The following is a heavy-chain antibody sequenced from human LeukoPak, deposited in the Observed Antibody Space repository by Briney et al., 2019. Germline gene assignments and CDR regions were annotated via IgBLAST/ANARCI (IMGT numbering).Heavy chain of an antibody. CDR3: AKGTHDY. Sequence: KSSETLSLTCAVYGGSFSGYYWSWIRQPPGKGLEWIGEINHSGSTNYNPSLKSRVTISVDTSKNQFSLKLSSVTAADTAVYYCAKGTHDYWGQGTLVTVSS. CDR1: GGSFSGYY. J-gene: IGHJ4*02. CDR2: INHSGST. D-gene: IGHD1-14*01. V-gene: IGHV4-34*01.